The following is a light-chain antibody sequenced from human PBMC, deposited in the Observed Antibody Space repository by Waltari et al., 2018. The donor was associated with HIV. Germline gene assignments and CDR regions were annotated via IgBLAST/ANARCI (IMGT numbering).Light chain of an antibody. J-gene: IGLJ1*01. CDR1: SSDVGDSNY. CDR2: DVS. V-gene: IGLV2-14*01. Sequence: QSALTQPASVSGSPGQSITISCTGTSSDVGDSNYVSWYQPHPGNAPKLIIYDVSNRPSGVSNRFSGSKSGNTASLTISGLQTEDEADYYCSSYTSSSTRVFGTGTKVTVL. CDR3: SSYTSSSTRV.